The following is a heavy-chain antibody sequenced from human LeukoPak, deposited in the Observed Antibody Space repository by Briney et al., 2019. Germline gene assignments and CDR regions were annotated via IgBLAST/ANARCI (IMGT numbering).Heavy chain of an antibody. CDR3: ARQSDSGGWFDHYYGMDV. CDR2: ISAYNGNT. D-gene: IGHD6-19*01. J-gene: IGHJ6*02. Sequence: ASVKVSCKASGYTFTSYGISWVRQAPGQGLEWMGWISAYNGNTNYAQKLQGRVTMTTDTSTSTAYMELRSLRSDDTAVYYCARQSDSGGWFDHYYGMDVWDQGTTVTVSS. V-gene: IGHV1-18*01. CDR1: GYTFTSYG.